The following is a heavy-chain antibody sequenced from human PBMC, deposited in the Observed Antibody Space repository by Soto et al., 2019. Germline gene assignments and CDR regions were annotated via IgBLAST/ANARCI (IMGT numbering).Heavy chain of an antibody. CDR2: ISYDGSNK. J-gene: IGHJ4*02. Sequence: QVQLVESGGGVVQPGRSLRLSCAASGFTFSSYGMHWVRQAPGKGLEWVAVISYDGSNKYYADSVKGRFTISRDNSKNTLYLQMNSLRAEDTAVYYCTKDRRDTVNYFDYWGQGTLVTVSS. CDR3: TKDRRDTVNYFDY. V-gene: IGHV3-30*18. CDR1: GFTFSSYG.